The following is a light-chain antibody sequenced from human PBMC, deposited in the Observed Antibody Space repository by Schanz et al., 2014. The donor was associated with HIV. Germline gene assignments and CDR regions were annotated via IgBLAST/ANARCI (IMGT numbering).Light chain of an antibody. CDR2: KAS. V-gene: IGKV1-5*03. Sequence: DIQMTQSPSTLSASVGDRVTITCRASQSITNWLAWYQQKPGKAPKLLIFKASSLESGVPSRFSGSGSGTEFTLTITNLQPEDFATYYCQQVNSYPFTFGPGTKVDV. J-gene: IGKJ3*01. CDR3: QQVNSYPFT. CDR1: QSITNW.